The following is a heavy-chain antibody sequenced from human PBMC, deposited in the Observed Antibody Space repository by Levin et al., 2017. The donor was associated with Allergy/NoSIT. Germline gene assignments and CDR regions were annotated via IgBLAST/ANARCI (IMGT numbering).Heavy chain of an antibody. V-gene: IGHV5-51*01. CDR2: IHPGDSET. J-gene: IGHJ5*02. CDR3: ARRRDERLLSPPVDNWFDP. Sequence: KPGGSLRLSCQGSGYTFTNYWIGWVRQMPGKGLEWLGIIHPGDSETKYSPSFQGHITFSADRSTNTAYLHWDTLKATDTAMYFCARRRDERLLSPPVDNWFDPWGQGTLVTVSS. D-gene: IGHD6-25*01. CDR1: GYTFTNYW.